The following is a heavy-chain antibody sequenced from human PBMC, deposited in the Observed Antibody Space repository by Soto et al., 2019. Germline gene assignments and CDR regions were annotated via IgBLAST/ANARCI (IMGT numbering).Heavy chain of an antibody. CDR3: AREGPSNWNYERRWFDP. V-gene: IGHV1-69*01. CDR2: IIPIFGTA. Sequence: QVQLVQSGAEVKKPGSSVKVSCKASGGTFSSYAISWVRQAPGQGLEWMGGIIPIFGTANYAQKFQGRVTITADESTSAAYMELSSLRSEDTAVYYCAREGPSNWNYERRWFDPWGQGTLVTVSS. J-gene: IGHJ5*02. D-gene: IGHD1-7*01. CDR1: GGTFSSYA.